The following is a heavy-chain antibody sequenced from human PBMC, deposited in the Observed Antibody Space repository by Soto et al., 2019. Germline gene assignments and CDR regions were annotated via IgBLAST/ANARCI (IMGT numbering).Heavy chain of an antibody. CDR1: GGSIGSYY. Sequence: QVQLQESGPGLVKPSETLSLTCTVSGGSIGSYYWSWIRQPPGKGLEWIGYIYYSGSTNYNPSLKSRVTISVDTSKNQFSLKLSSVTAADTAVYYCARDRIPWDRGASRYAPYYYYMDVWGKGTTVTVSS. CDR3: ARDRIPWDRGASRYAPYYYYMDV. D-gene: IGHD5-12*01. V-gene: IGHV4-59*12. J-gene: IGHJ6*03. CDR2: IYYSGST.